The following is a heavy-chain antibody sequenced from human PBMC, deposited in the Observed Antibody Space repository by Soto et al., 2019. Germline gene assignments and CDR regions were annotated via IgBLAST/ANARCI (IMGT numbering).Heavy chain of an antibody. J-gene: IGHJ5*02. V-gene: IGHV1-69*06. CDR2: IIPIFGTA. CDR1: GVTFSSYA. D-gene: IGHD6-6*01. Sequence: SVKVSGKASGVTFSSYAISWVRQAPGQGLEWMGGIIPIFGTANYAQKFQGRVTITADKSTSTAYMELSSLRSEDTAVYYCARVIWGAARPVRENWFDPWGQGTLVTVSS. CDR3: ARVIWGAARPVRENWFDP.